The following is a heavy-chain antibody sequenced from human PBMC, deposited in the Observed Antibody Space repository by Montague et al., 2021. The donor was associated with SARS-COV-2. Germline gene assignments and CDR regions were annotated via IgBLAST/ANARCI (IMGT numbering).Heavy chain of an antibody. CDR1: GYTFNSHW. D-gene: IGHD3-16*01. CDR2: IYPGDSDT. Sequence: QPGAEVKKPGESLKISCKGSGYTFNSHWIAWVRQKPGKGLEWMGIIYPGDSDTKYSPAFEGQVTISVDKSITTAYLQWSSLKASDTAMYYCARGTGGENWFDPWGQGTLVTVSS. V-gene: IGHV5-51*03. CDR3: ARGTGGENWFDP. J-gene: IGHJ5*02.